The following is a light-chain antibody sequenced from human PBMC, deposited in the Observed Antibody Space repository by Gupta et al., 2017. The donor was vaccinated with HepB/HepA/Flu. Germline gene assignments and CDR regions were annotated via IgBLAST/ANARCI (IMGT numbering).Light chain of an antibody. V-gene: IGLV1-47*01. CDR2: RNN. CDR3: ATWDDSLSGYV. J-gene: IGLJ1*01. Sequence: QSVLTPPPSASGTPGQRVTISCSGSSSNIGSNYVYWYQQFPGPAPKLLIYRNNKRPSGVPDRFSGSKSGTSASLAISGLRSDDEADYYCATWDDSLSGYVFGNGTNVTVL. CDR1: SSNIGSNY.